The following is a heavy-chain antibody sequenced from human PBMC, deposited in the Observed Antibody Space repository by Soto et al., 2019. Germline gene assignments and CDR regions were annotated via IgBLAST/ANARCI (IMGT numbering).Heavy chain of an antibody. Sequence: GGSLRLSCAGSGFTFSSYMMNWVRQAPGKGLEWVASISSGSSYIYYADALKGRFTISRHDERSSVYQQINSQRDEDTAVYYCVIESLMRTSWGQGARVTVYS. CDR3: VIESLMRTS. D-gene: IGHD2-8*01. CDR2: ISSGSSYI. CDR1: GFTFSSYM. V-gene: IGHV3-21*01. J-gene: IGHJ5*02.